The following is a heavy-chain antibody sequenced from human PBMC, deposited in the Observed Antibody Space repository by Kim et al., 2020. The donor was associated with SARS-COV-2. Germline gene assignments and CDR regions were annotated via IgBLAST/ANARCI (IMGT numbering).Heavy chain of an antibody. CDR3: ASTPYLSPVHIAVAVY. D-gene: IGHD6-19*01. V-gene: IGHV4-39*01. J-gene: IGHJ4*02. CDR1: GGSISSSSYY. CDR2: IYYSGNT. Sequence: SETLSLTCTVSGGSISSSSYYWGWIRQPPGKGLEWIGSIYYSGNTYYNPSLKSRVTISVDTSKNQFSLKLSSVTAADTAVYYCASTPYLSPVHIAVAVYWGQGTLVTVSS.